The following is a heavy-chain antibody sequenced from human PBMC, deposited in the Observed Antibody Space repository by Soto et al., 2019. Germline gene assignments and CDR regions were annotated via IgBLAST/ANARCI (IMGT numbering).Heavy chain of an antibody. CDR1: GFTFSSYA. CDR3: AKETVVVAATVYYFDY. J-gene: IGHJ4*02. Sequence: EVQLLESGGGLVQPGGSLRLSCAASGFTFSSYAMSWVRQAPGKGLEWVSAISGSGGSTYYADSVKGRFTISRDNSKNTLYLQMNSLRAEDTDVYYCAKETVVVAATVYYFDYWGQGTLVTVSS. CDR2: ISGSGGST. D-gene: IGHD2-15*01. V-gene: IGHV3-23*01.